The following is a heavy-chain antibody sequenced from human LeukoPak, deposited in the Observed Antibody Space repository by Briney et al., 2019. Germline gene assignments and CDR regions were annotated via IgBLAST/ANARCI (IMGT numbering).Heavy chain of an antibody. CDR1: GFTFSSYS. D-gene: IGHD2-21*02. V-gene: IGHV3-21*01. CDR3: ARDSRIPSYCGGDCFPEA. Sequence: GGSLRLSCAASGFTFSSYSMNWVRQAPGKGLEWVSSISSSSSYIYYADSVKGRFTISRDNAKNSLYLQMNSLRAEDTAVYYCARDSRIPSYCGGDCFPEARGQGTLVTVSS. J-gene: IGHJ4*02. CDR2: ISSSSSYI.